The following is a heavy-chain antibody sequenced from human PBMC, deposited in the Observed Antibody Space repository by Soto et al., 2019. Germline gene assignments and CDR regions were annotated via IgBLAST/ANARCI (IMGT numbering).Heavy chain of an antibody. CDR2: ISGSGGNT. CDR1: GFPFDNYA. J-gene: IGHJ4*02. Sequence: GGSLRLSCAASGFPFDNYAMSWVRQAPGKGLEWVSGISGSGGNTYYADSVKGRFTISRDNSKNTLYLQMNSLRAEDTAVYYCAKADFDYLLSYFEYWGQGTPVTVSS. CDR3: AKADFDYLLSYFEY. D-gene: IGHD3-9*01. V-gene: IGHV3-23*01.